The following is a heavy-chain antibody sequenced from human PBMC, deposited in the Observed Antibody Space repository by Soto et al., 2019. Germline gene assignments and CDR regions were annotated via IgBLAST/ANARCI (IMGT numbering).Heavy chain of an antibody. J-gene: IGHJ6*03. CDR1: GYNFINYW. V-gene: IGHV5-51*01. Sequence: GESLKISCKGSGYNFINYWIAWVRQMPGEGPESMGVIFPADSDTRYSPSFQGQVTISVDKSINTAYLQWDSLKASDTAIYYCAKAGTVTDYYYMDVWGKGTTVTVSS. D-gene: IGHD4-17*01. CDR3: AKAGTVTDYYYMDV. CDR2: IFPADSDT.